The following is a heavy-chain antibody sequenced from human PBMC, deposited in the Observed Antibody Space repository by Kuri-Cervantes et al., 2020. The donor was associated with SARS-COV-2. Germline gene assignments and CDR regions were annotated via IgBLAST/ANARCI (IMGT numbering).Heavy chain of an antibody. Sequence: GESLKISCGASGFTFSASAIYWVRQASGKGLEWIGRIRNKANNYATTYVASVKGRFTISRDDSKNTAYLQMNSLKTEDTAVYYCARATNLYYGSGSYPAPYYYYGMDVWGQGTTVTVSS. CDR1: GFTFSASA. V-gene: IGHV3-73*01. J-gene: IGHJ6*02. D-gene: IGHD3-10*01. CDR2: IRNKANNYAT. CDR3: ARATNLYYGSGSYPAPYYYYGMDV.